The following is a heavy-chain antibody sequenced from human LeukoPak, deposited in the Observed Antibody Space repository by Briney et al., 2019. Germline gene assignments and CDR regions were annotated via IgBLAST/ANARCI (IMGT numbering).Heavy chain of an antibody. D-gene: IGHD5-12*01. CDR3: AKDIKLRWSGYDYGGFDY. CDR2: IKHGGSEK. Sequence: GGSLRLSCAASGFTFSRDWMSWVRQAPGKGLEWVANIKHGGSEKLYVDSVKGRFTISRDDAKNSLYLQMNSLRAEDTALYYCAKDIKLRWSGYDYGGFDYWGQGTLVTVSS. CDR1: GFTFSRDW. V-gene: IGHV3-7*03. J-gene: IGHJ4*02.